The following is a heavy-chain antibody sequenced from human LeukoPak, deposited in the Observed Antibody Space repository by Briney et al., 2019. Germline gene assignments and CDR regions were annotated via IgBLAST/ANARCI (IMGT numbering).Heavy chain of an antibody. J-gene: IGHJ6*03. CDR1: GGSFSGHY. V-gene: IGHV4-34*01. D-gene: IGHD5-18*01. CDR2: IYHSGST. Sequence: SETLSLTCAVYGGSFSGHYWSWIRQPPGKGLEWIGEIYHSGSTNYNPSLKSRVTISVDTSKNQFSLKLSSVTAADTAVYYCARGRHVSPTATYYYYMHVWGKGTTVKVSS. CDR3: ARGRHVSPTATYYYYMHV.